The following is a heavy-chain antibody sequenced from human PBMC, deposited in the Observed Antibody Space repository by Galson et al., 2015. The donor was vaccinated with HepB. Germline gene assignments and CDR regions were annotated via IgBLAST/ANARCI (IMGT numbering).Heavy chain of an antibody. CDR3: ARDKGYSSGWYPVYYYYGMDV. V-gene: IGHV3-21*01. Sequence: SLRLSCAASGFTFSSYSMNWVRQAPGKGLEWVSSISSSSSYIYYADSVKGRFTISRDNAKNSLYLQMNSLRAEDAAVYYCARDKGYSSGWYPVYYYYGMDVWGQGTTVTVSS. CDR2: ISSSSSYI. D-gene: IGHD6-19*01. J-gene: IGHJ6*02. CDR1: GFTFSSYS.